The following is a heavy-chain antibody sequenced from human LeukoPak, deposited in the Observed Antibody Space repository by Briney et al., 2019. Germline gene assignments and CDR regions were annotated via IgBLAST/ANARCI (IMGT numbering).Heavy chain of an antibody. CDR2: IRYDGSNK. D-gene: IGHD3-16*01. J-gene: IGHJ4*02. V-gene: IGHV3-30*02. Sequence: WGSLRLSRAASGFTFRSYVMYWVRQAPGKGLECVAFIRYDGSNKYYADSVKGRFTISRDNSKNTLYLQMNSLSAEDTAVYYCAKDLCYDYVRGEGNFYDYWGQGTLATVSS. CDR3: AKDLCYDYVRGEGNFYDY. CDR1: GFTFRSYV.